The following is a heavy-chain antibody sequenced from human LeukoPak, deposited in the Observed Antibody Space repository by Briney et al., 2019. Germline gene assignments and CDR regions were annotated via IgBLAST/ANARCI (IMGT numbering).Heavy chain of an antibody. CDR2: ISDSGHST. V-gene: IGHV3-23*01. CDR3: ATGEFHFDF. CDR1: GFTSTNYD. D-gene: IGHD3-16*01. Sequence: GGSLRLSCAASGFTSTNYDMSWVRQAPGKGLEWVSTISDSGHSTSYADSVKGRFTISRDNSKNTLYLQMNSLRAEDTALYYCATGEFHFDFWGQGTLVTVSS. J-gene: IGHJ4*02.